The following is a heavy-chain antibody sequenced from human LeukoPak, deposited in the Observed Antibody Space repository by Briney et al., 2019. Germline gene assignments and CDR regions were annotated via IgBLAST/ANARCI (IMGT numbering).Heavy chain of an antibody. CDR3: ARENWRSKSIDFDS. Sequence: SETLSLTCTASGGSISSYYWNWIRQPPGQGLEWIGYMYYTGSANYNPSLKSRVTMSVDTSKNQFSLRLSSVTAADTAAYFCARENWRSKSIDFDSWGQGTLVTVSS. CDR1: GGSISSYY. J-gene: IGHJ4*02. V-gene: IGHV4-59*12. D-gene: IGHD6-6*01. CDR2: MYYTGSA.